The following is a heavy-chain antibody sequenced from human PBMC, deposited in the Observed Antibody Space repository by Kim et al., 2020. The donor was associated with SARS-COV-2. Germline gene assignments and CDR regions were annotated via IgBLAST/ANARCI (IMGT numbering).Heavy chain of an antibody. D-gene: IGHD2-21*01. J-gene: IGHJ4*02. CDR2: ISGSGGST. V-gene: IGHV3-23*01. CDR3: AKSRTYCGGDCYPRAYYFDY. Sequence: GGSLRLSCAASGFTFSSYAMSWVRQAPGKGLEWVSAISGSGGSTYYADSVKGRFTISRDNSKNTLYLQMNSLRAEDTAVYYCAKSRTYCGGDCYPRAYYFDYWGQGTLVTVSS. CDR1: GFTFSSYA.